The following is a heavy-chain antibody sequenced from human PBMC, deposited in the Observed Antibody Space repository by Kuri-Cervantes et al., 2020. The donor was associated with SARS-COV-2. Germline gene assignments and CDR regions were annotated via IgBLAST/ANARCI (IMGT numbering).Heavy chain of an antibody. CDR1: GFTFSKAW. CDR3: AKDRVVVPAAIGWNDY. CDR2: ISGSGGST. V-gene: IGHV3-23*01. Sequence: GGSLRLSCAASGFTFSKAWMNWVRQAPGKGLEWVSAISGSGGSTYYADSVKGRFTISRDNSKNTLYLQMNSLRAEDTAVYYCAKDRVVVPAAIGWNDYWGQGTLVTVSS. J-gene: IGHJ4*02. D-gene: IGHD2-2*01.